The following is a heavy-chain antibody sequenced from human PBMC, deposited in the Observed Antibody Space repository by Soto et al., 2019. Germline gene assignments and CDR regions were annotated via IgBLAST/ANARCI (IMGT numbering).Heavy chain of an antibody. CDR3: ARRLRQQLRNWFDP. Sequence: QLQLQESGPGLVKPSETLSLTCTVSGGSISSSSYYWGWIRQPPGKGLEWIGSIYYSVSTYYNPSLKSRVTISVDTSKNQFSLKLSSVTAADTAVYYCARRLRQQLRNWFDPWGQGTLVTVSS. J-gene: IGHJ5*02. CDR1: GGSISSSSYY. CDR2: IYYSVST. D-gene: IGHD6-13*01. V-gene: IGHV4-39*01.